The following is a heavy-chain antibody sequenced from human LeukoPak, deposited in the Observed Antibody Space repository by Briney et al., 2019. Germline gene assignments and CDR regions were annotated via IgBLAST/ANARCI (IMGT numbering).Heavy chain of an antibody. CDR2: ISWSSGSI. J-gene: IGHJ2*01. D-gene: IGHD2-15*01. V-gene: IGHV3-9*01. CDR1: GFTFDDYA. CDR3: AKDSTAYCSGGSCDNWYFDL. Sequence: PGRSLRLSCAASGFTFDDYAMHWVRQAPGKGLEWVSGISWSSGSIGYADSVKGRFTISRDNAKNSLYLQMNSLRAEDTALYYCAKDSTAYCSGGSCDNWYFDLWGRGTLVTVSS.